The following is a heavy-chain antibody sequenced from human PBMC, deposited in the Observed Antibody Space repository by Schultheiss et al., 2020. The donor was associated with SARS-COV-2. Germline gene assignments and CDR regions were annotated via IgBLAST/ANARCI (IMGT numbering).Heavy chain of an antibody. CDR2: IKSKTDGGTT. CDR1: GFTFSNAW. V-gene: IGHV3-15*01. CDR3: TTFISFYYYYYGMDV. J-gene: IGHJ6*02. Sequence: GGSLRLSCAASGFTFSNAWMSWVRQAPGKGLEWVGRIKSKTDGGTTDYAAPVKGRFTISRDDSKNTLYLQMNSLKTEDTAVYYCTTFISFYYYYYGMDVWGQGTTVTVSS.